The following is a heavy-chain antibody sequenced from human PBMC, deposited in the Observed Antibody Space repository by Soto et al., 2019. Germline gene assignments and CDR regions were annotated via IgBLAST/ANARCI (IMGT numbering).Heavy chain of an antibody. V-gene: IGHV3-13*05. J-gene: IGHJ4*02. Sequence: GGSLQLSCPAPGLTCRHYDMHWVRRTTGKGMEWVSAIGTTGDPYYPGSVKGRYTISRDNAKTSLYLQMNSLTVEDTGEYFYGRGSSGRYSEVDFWGQGTLVTVS. CDR3: GRGSSGRYSEVDF. CDR2: IGTTGDP. CDR1: GLTCRHYD. D-gene: IGHD6-19*01.